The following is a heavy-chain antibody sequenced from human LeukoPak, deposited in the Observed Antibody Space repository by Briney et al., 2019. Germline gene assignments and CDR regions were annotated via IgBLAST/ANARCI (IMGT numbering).Heavy chain of an antibody. CDR3: ASSLDYYDSGSYFDY. J-gene: IGHJ4*02. D-gene: IGHD3-10*01. CDR1: GGSFSGYY. CDR2: SYHSGRT. V-gene: IGHV4-34*01. Sequence: SETLSLTCAVYGGSFSGYYWSWIRQPPGKGLEWIGESYHSGRTNYILSLKSRVTISVDTSKNQFSLKLSSVTAADTAMYYCASSLDYYDSGSYFDYWGQGTLVTVSS.